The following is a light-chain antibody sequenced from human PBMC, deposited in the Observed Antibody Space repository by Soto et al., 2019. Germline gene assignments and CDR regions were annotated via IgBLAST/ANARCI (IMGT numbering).Light chain of an antibody. CDR1: SSDVGGYDQ. V-gene: IGLV2-14*03. J-gene: IGLJ1*01. CDR2: DVS. CDR3: SSFTRINTYV. Sequence: QSVLTQPASVSGSPGQSITISCTRTSSDVGGYDQVSWYQQHPGKAPKLMIYDVSNRPSGVSNRFSGSKSGNTASLTISGLQAEDEGDYYCSSFTRINTYVFGTGTKVTV.